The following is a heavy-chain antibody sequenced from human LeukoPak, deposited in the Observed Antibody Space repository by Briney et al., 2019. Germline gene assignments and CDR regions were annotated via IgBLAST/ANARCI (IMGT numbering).Heavy chain of an antibody. CDR2: IYYSGTT. Sequence: SETLSLTCTVSGGSISGFFWTWIRQPPGKGPEYIGYIYYSGTTNYNPTLKSRVSMSVDTSKNQFFLNLTSVTAADTAIYYCARVGYGSGSWGWFDPWGKGTLVTVSS. V-gene: IGHV4-59*01. CDR3: ARVGYGSGSWGWFDP. J-gene: IGHJ5*02. D-gene: IGHD3-10*01. CDR1: GGSISGFF.